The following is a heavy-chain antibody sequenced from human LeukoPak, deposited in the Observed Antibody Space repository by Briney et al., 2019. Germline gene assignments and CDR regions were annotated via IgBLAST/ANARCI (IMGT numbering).Heavy chain of an antibody. V-gene: IGHV6-1*01. CDR1: GDSVSSNSAA. CDR3: ARDSAVGTAMGQEPFDI. CDR2: TYYRSKWYN. D-gene: IGHD5-18*01. J-gene: IGHJ3*02. Sequence: SQTLSLTCAISGDSVSSNSAAWNWIRQSPSRGLEWLGRTYYRSKWYNDYAVSVKSRITINPDTSKNQFSLQLNSVTPEDTAVYYCARDSAVGTAMGQEPFDIWGQGTMVTVSS.